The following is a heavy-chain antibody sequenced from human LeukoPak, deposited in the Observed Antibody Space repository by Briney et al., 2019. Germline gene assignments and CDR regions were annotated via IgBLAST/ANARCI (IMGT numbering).Heavy chain of an antibody. J-gene: IGHJ4*02. CDR2: ISGSGGST. V-gene: IGHV3-23*01. CDR1: GFTFSSYA. D-gene: IGHD3-22*01. Sequence: GGSLRLSCAASGFTFSSYAMSRVRQAPGKGLEWVSAISGSGGSTYYADSVKGRFTISRDNSKNTLYLQMNSLRAEDTAVYYCAKGGGYYDSSGYRAFDYWGQGTLVTVSS. CDR3: AKGGGYYDSSGYRAFDY.